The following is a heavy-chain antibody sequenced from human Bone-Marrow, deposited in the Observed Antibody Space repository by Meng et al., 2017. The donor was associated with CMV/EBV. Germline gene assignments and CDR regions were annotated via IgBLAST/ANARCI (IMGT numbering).Heavy chain of an antibody. J-gene: IGHJ4*02. V-gene: IGHV4-31*02. CDR1: STSIRPVSYS. CDR3: ARHLAGNAFFDY. Sequence: AASTSIRPVSYSWSSLRQPPRKGLVGIGYISYRGSTYYTPSLKSRVTISVDTSKTQVSLNLSSVTAADTAVYYCARHLAGNAFFDYWGQGTLVTVSS. CDR2: ISYRGST.